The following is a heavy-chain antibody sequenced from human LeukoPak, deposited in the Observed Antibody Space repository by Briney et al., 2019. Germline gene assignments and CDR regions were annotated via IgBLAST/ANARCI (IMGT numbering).Heavy chain of an antibody. CDR1: GGSISSGGYS. J-gene: IGHJ5*02. Sequence: PSETLSVTCAVSGGSISSGGYSWSWIRQPPGKGLEWIGYIYHSGSTYYNPSLKSRVTLSVDRSKNQFSLKLSSVTAADAAVYYCARGGTGWFDPWGQGTLVTVSS. CDR3: ARGGTGWFDP. V-gene: IGHV4-30-2*01. CDR2: IYHSGST.